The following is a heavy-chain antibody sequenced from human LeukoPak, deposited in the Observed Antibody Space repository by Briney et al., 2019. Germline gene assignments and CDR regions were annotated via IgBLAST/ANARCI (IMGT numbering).Heavy chain of an antibody. Sequence: PGGSLRLSCAASGFTVSSNYMSWVRQAPGKGLEWVSVIYSGGSTYYADSVKGRFTISRDNSKNTLYLQKNSLRAEDTAVYYCARDLISYGGSYYYYYGMDVWGQGTTVTVSS. CDR1: GFTVSSNY. J-gene: IGHJ6*02. V-gene: IGHV3-66*01. CDR3: ARDLISYGGSYYYYYGMDV. D-gene: IGHD4-23*01. CDR2: IYSGGST.